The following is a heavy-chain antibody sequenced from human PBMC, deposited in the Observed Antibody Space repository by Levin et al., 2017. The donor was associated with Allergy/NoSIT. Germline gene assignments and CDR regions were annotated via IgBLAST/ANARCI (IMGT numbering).Heavy chain of an antibody. Sequence: LSLTCAASGFTFDDSAMHWVRQAPGKGLEWVSGISWNSGSIGYADSVKGRFTISRDNAKNSLYLQMNRLRTEDTALYYCARDNIGLPDAFDIWGQGTMVIVSS. D-gene: IGHD3-10*01. CDR3: ARDNIGLPDAFDI. CDR2: ISWNSGSI. CDR1: GFTFDDSA. J-gene: IGHJ3*02. V-gene: IGHV3-9*01.